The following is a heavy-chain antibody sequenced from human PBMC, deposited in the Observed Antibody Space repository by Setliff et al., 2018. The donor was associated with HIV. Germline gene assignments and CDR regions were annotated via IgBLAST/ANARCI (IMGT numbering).Heavy chain of an antibody. V-gene: IGHV4-61*09. CDR2: IYTSGST. D-gene: IGHD3-3*01. J-gene: IGHJ2*01. CDR3: ARDLLYYDFWSGHYTGYFDL. CDR1: GGSINSGSYY. Sequence: PSETLSLTCTVSGGSINSGSYYWSWIRQPAGKGLEWIGHIYTSGSTNYNPSLKSRVTISVDTSKTQFSLRLNSLTATDTAVYYCARDLLYYDFWSGHYTGYFDLWGRGTLVTVSS.